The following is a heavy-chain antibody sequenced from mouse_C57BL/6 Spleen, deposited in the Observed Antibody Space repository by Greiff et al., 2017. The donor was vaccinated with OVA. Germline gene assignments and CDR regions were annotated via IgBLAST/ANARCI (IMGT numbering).Heavy chain of an antibody. CDR1: GYTFTSYW. V-gene: IGHV1-64*01. Sequence: VQLQQPGAELVKPGASVKLSCKASGYTFTSYWMHWVKQRPGQGLEWIGMIPPNSGSTNYNEKFKSKATLTVDKSSSTAYMQLSSLTSEVSAVYYCAREGLCYSMDYWGQGTSGTVSS. J-gene: IGHJ4*01. CDR2: IPPNSGST. CDR3: AREGLCYSMDY.